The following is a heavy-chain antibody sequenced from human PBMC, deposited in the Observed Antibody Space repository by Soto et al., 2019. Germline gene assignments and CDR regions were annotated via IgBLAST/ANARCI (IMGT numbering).Heavy chain of an antibody. CDR1: GGSISSTSYY. CDR2: IYYSGST. J-gene: IGHJ4*02. Sequence: PSETLSLTCTVSGGSISSTSYYWGWIRQPPGKGLEWIGNIYYSGSTYYNPSLTSRVTISVDTSKNQFSLKLSSVTAADTSVYYCARHKQGYNYDIDYWGLGTLVTVPQ. V-gene: IGHV4-39*01. CDR3: ARHKQGYNYDIDY. D-gene: IGHD5-18*01.